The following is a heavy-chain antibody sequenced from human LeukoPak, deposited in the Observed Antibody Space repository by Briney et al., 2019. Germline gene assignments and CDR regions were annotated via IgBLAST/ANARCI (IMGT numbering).Heavy chain of an antibody. D-gene: IGHD1-26*01. V-gene: IGHV3-21*01. CDR1: GFTFSSYS. CDR2: ISSSSSYI. Sequence: GGSLRLSCAASGFTFSSYSMNWVRQAPGEGLEWVSSISSSSSYIYYADSVKGRFTISRDNAKNSLYLQMNSLRAEDTAVYYCARDAAGIVGAFDYWGQGTLVTVSS. CDR3: ARDAAGIVGAFDY. J-gene: IGHJ4*02.